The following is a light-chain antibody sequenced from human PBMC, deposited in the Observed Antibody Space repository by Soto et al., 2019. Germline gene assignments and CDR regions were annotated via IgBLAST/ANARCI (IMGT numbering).Light chain of an antibody. CDR2: GAS. CDR3: QQYYDWPRT. CDR1: QSVSSN. J-gene: IGKJ1*01. V-gene: IGKV3-15*01. Sequence: EIVMTQSPATLSVSPGERATLSCRASQSVSSNLAWYQQIPGQAPRLLIYGASTRATGIPARFSGSGAGTEFTLTISSLQSEDFAVYYCQQYYDWPRTFGQGTKVEIK.